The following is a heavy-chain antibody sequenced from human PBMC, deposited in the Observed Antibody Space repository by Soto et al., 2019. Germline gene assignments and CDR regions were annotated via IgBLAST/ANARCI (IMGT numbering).Heavy chain of an antibody. J-gene: IGHJ4*02. Sequence: PGGSLRLSCAASGFTFSSYGMHWVRQAPGKGLEWVAVISYDGSNKYYADSVKGRFTISRDNSKNTLYLQMNSLRAEDTAVYYWAKEGVAVAGTWMDYWGQGTLVTVSS. CDR2: ISYDGSNK. V-gene: IGHV3-30*18. CDR1: GFTFSSYG. CDR3: AKEGVAVAGTWMDY. D-gene: IGHD6-19*01.